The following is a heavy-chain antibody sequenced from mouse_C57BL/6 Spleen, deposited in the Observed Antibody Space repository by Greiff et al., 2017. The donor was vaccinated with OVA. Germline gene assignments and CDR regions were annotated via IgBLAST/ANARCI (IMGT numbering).Heavy chain of an antibody. CDR3: ARHEEGRLDY. Sequence: QVQLKQSGAELVKPGASVKLSCKASGYTFTEDYIHWVKQRSEQGLEWIGWFYPGRGRIAYNEKFKDKATLTADKSSSTVYLELSRLASENAAVYFCARHEEGRLDYWGQGTSVTVSS. J-gene: IGHJ4*01. CDR2: FYPGRGRI. CDR1: GYTFTEDY. V-gene: IGHV1-62-2*01.